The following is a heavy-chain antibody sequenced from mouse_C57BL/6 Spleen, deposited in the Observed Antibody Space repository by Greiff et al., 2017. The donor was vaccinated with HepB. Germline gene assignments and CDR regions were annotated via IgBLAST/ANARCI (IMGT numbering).Heavy chain of an antibody. Sequence: VQLKESGPELVKPGASVKISCKASGYSFTDYNMNWVKQSNGKSLEWIGVINPNYGTTSYNQKFKGKATLTVDQSSSTAYMQLNSLTSEDSAVYYCARGDYYGSSPYYFDYWGQGTTLTVSS. V-gene: IGHV1-39*01. CDR3: ARGDYYGSSPYYFDY. CDR1: GYSFTDYN. J-gene: IGHJ2*01. D-gene: IGHD1-1*01. CDR2: INPNYGTT.